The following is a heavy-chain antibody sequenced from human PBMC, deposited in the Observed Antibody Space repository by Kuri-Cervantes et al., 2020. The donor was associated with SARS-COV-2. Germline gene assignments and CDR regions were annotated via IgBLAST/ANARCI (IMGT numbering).Heavy chain of an antibody. CDR1: GFTFSSYS. CDR2: ISSSSSTI. V-gene: IGHV3-48*01. Sequence: RGSLRLSCAASGFTFSSYSMNWVRQAPGKGLEWVSYISSSSSTIYYADSVKGRFTISRDNAKNSLYLQMNSLRAEDTAVYYCASLGAFDIWGQGTMVTVSS. J-gene: IGHJ3*02. CDR3: ASLGAFDI.